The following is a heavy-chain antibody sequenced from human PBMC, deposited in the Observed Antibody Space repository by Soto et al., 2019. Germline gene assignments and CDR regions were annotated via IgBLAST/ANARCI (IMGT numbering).Heavy chain of an antibody. CDR2: ISPYNRNT. Sequence: QIQLVQSGAEVKKPGASVRVSCKASGYPFSSIGISWVRQAPGQGLEWMGWISPYNRNTYYAQRLQGRVTMTTDTSTSTAHMELRSLGSDDTAVYFCARDLDGSGNYYTDYWGQGTLVTVSS. D-gene: IGHD3-10*01. CDR3: ARDLDGSGNYYTDY. V-gene: IGHV1-18*01. J-gene: IGHJ4*02. CDR1: GYPFSSIG.